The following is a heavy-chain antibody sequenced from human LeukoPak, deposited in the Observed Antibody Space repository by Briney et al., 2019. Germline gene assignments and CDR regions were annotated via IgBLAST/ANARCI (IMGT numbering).Heavy chain of an antibody. J-gene: IGHJ5*02. V-gene: IGHV4-39*07. CDR3: ARSNSRGFDWFDP. CDR1: GGSISSSSYY. D-gene: IGHD6-19*01. CDR2: IYTSGST. Sequence: SETLSLTCTVSGGSISSSSYYWGWIRQPPGKGLEWIGRIYTSGSTNYNPSLKSRVTMSVDTSKNQFSLKLSSVTAADTAVYYCARSNSRGFDWFDPWGQGTLVTVPS.